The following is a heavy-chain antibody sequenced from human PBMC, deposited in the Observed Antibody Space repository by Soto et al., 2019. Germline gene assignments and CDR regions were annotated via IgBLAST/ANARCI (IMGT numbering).Heavy chain of an antibody. V-gene: IGHV1-18*01. CDR2: ISAYNGNT. Sequence: QVQLVQSGAEVKKPGASVKVSCKASGYTFTSYGISWVRQAPGQGLEWMGWISAYNGNTNYAQKLQGRGTITTDTSTSTAYMELRSLRSDDTAVYYCAREGGEGYSYGSAGFDYWGQGTLVTVSS. CDR1: GYTFTSYG. D-gene: IGHD5-18*01. J-gene: IGHJ4*02. CDR3: AREGGEGYSYGSAGFDY.